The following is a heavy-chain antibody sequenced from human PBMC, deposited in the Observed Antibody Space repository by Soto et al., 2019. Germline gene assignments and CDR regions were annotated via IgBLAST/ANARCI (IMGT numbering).Heavy chain of an antibody. D-gene: IGHD3-22*01. V-gene: IGHV1-18*04. CDR1: GYTXTIYG. Sequence: GXSXKVSCAASGYTXTIYGISWVRQAPGQGLEWMGWISAYNGNTNYAQKLQGRVTMTTDTSTSTAYMELRSLRSDDTAVYYCARVHYYDSSGYPDYWGQGTLVTVSS. CDR2: ISAYNGNT. J-gene: IGHJ4*02. CDR3: ARVHYYDSSGYPDY.